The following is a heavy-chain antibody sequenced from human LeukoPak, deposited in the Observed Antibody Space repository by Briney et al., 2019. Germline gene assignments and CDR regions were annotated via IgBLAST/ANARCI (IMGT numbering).Heavy chain of an antibody. J-gene: IGHJ4*02. CDR1: GFTFSDHY. CDR2: IRNKANSYTT. D-gene: IGHD6-13*01. CDR3: ARGGSSSSWYPFDY. Sequence: PGGSLRLSCAASGFTFSDHYMDWVRQAPGKGLEWVGRIRNKANSYTTEYAASVKGRFTISRDDSKNSLYLQMNSLKTEDTAVYYCARGGSSSSWYPFDYWGQGTLVTVSS. V-gene: IGHV3-72*01.